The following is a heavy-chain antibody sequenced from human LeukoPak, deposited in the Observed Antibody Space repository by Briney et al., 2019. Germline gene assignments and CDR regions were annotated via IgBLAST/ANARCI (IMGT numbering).Heavy chain of an antibody. CDR2: IKQDGSEK. CDR3: ARDHRDLAARYYYYYYMDV. CDR1: GFTFSSYW. J-gene: IGHJ6*03. D-gene: IGHD6-6*01. Sequence: GGSLRLSCAASGFTFSSYWMSWVRQAPGKGLEWVANIKQDGSEKYYVDSVKGRFTISRDNAKNSLYLQMNSLRAEDTAVYYCARDHRDLAARYYYYYYMDVWGKGTTVTVSS. V-gene: IGHV3-7*01.